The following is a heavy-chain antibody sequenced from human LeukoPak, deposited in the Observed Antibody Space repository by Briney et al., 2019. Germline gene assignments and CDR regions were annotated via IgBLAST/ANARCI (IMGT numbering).Heavy chain of an antibody. CDR3: AKDPRPHYDFWSGYYRYFDY. V-gene: IGHV3-30*02. J-gene: IGHJ4*02. CDR1: GFTFSSYG. Sequence: GGSLRLSCAASGFTFSSYGMHWVRQAPGKGLEWVAFIRYDGSNKYYADSVKGRFTISRDNSHNTLYLQMNSLRAEDTAVYYCAKDPRPHYDFWSGYYRYFDYWGQGTLVTVSS. D-gene: IGHD3-3*01. CDR2: IRYDGSNK.